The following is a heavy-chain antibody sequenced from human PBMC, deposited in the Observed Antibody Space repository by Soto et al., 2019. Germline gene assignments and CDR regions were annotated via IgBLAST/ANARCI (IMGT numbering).Heavy chain of an antibody. CDR1: GGSISTYY. J-gene: IGHJ5*02. D-gene: IGHD2-2*01. Sequence: SETLSLTCTVSGGSISTYYWSWIRQPPGKGLEWIGHIYNSGGSTSYNPSLKSRVTISVDTSQSQFSLKLSSVTAADTAVYYCARGADCTSPGCSGNWLEPWGQGTLVTVSS. CDR3: ARGADCTSPGCSGNWLEP. CDR2: IYNSGGST. V-gene: IGHV4-59*01.